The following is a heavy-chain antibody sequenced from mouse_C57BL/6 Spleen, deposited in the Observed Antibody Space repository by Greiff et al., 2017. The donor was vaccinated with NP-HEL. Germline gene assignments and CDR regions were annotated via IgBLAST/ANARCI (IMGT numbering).Heavy chain of an antibody. CDR1: GYSFTGYY. Sequence: EVQLQQSGPELVKPGASVKISCKASGYSFTGYYMNWVKQSPEKSLEWIGEINPSTGGTTYNQKFKAKATLTVDKSSSTAYMQLKSLTSEDSAGYYCASEQLRGFADWGKGTLVTVSA. D-gene: IGHD3-2*02. J-gene: IGHJ3*01. CDR2: INPSTGGT. V-gene: IGHV1-42*01. CDR3: ASEQLRGFAD.